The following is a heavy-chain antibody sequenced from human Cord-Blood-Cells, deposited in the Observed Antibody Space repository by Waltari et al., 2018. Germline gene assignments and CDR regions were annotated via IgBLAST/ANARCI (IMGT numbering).Heavy chain of an antibody. D-gene: IGHD3-10*01. CDR1: GYSISSVAY. Sequence: QVQLKESGPGLVNPSETLSPTRAVLGYSISSVAYCGWIRQPPGKGVEWIGSIYHSGSTYYNPSLKSRVTISVDTSKNQFSLKLSSVTAADTAVYYCARDYYGSGSDAFDIWGQGTMVTVSS. CDR2: IYHSGST. V-gene: IGHV4-38-2*02. J-gene: IGHJ3*02. CDR3: ARDYYGSGSDAFDI.